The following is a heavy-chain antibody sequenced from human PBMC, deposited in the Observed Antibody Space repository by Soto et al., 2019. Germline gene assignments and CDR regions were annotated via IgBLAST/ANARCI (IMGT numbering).Heavy chain of an antibody. Sequence: QVQLVQSGAEVKKPGASVKVSCKASGYTFTSYGISWVRQAPGQGLEWMGWISAYNGNTNYAQKLQGRVTMTTDTSTSTACMELRSMRSDDTAVYYCARDMQGINNGVCYTCDYYYYYGMDVWGQGTTVTVSS. J-gene: IGHJ6*02. CDR3: ARDMQGINNGVCYTCDYYYYYGMDV. CDR2: ISAYNGNT. V-gene: IGHV1-18*01. D-gene: IGHD2-8*01. CDR1: GYTFTSYG.